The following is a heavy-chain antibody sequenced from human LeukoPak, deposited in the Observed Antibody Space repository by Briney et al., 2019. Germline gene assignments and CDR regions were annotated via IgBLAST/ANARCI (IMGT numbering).Heavy chain of an antibody. Sequence: GRSLRLSCAASGFTFDNYAMSWVRQAPGKRLQWVSSTSGSGGSTYYTDSVKGRFTISRDNFKNTLYLQMNSLRAEDTAVYYCAKDRIYYAPETWFDPWGQGTLVTVSS. CDR2: TSGSGGST. J-gene: IGHJ5*02. V-gene: IGHV3-23*01. CDR3: AKDRIYYAPETWFDP. D-gene: IGHD2-15*01. CDR1: GFTFDNYA.